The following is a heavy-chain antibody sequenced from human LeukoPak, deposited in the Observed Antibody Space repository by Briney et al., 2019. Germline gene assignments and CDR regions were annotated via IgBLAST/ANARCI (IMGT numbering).Heavy chain of an antibody. CDR2: IYYSGST. J-gene: IGHJ4*02. CDR1: GGSISSSSYY. Sequence: PSETLSLTCTVSGGSISSSSYYWGWIRQPPGKGLEWIGSIYYSGSTYYNPSLKSRVTISVDTSKNQFSLKLSSVTAADTAVYFCARALPSFWAFDYWGQGILVTVSS. V-gene: IGHV4-39*07. D-gene: IGHD3-16*01. CDR3: ARALPSFWAFDY.